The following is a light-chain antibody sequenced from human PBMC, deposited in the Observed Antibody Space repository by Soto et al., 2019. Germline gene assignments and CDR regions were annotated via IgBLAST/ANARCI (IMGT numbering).Light chain of an antibody. Sequence: EIVLTQSPGTLSLSPGERATLSCRASQSVYSNYLAWYQQKPGQTPRLLIYGASSRATGIPDRFSGSGSGTDFTLTISRLETEDFAVYYCQQYDTSPFTFGTGTKVDVK. CDR1: QSVYSNY. V-gene: IGKV3-20*01. J-gene: IGKJ3*01. CDR3: QQYDTSPFT. CDR2: GAS.